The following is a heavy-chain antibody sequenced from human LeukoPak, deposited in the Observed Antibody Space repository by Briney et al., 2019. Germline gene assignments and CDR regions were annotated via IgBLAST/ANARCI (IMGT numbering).Heavy chain of an antibody. J-gene: IGHJ4*02. CDR1: GGSISSSSYY. V-gene: IGHV4-39*07. CDR2: IYYSGST. CDR3: ARDKAVAAPGY. D-gene: IGHD6-19*01. Sequence: SSETLSLTCTVSGGSISSSSYYWGWIRQPPGKGLEWIGSIYYSGSTYYNPSLKSRVTISVDTSKNQFSLKLSSVTAADTAVYYCARDKAVAAPGYWGQGTLVTVSS.